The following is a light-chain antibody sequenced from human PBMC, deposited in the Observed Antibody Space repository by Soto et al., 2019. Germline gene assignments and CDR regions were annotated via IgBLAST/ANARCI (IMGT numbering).Light chain of an antibody. J-gene: IGKJ1*01. CDR3: QQYGSSPRT. CDR1: QSVSSN. CDR2: DAS. Sequence: SPGERATLSCRASQSVSSNLAWYQQKPGQAPRLLIYDASSRATGIPDRFSGSGSGTDFTLTISRLEPEDFAVYYCQQYGSSPRTFGQGTTVDIK. V-gene: IGKV3-20*01.